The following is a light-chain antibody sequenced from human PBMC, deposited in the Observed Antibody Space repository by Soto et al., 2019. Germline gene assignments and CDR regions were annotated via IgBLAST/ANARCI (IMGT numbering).Light chain of an antibody. J-gene: IGLJ1*01. V-gene: IGLV2-14*01. CDR1: SSDVGAYNY. CDR2: GVT. Sequence: QVAINQPASVSRYPGQTITISCTGTSSDVGAYNYVSWYQQYPGKAPKLMIYGVTNRPSGVSNRFPGSKTGNTASLTISGLQAEDEADYYCFSHRGGDSHVFGTGTKVTVL. CDR3: FSHRGGDSHV.